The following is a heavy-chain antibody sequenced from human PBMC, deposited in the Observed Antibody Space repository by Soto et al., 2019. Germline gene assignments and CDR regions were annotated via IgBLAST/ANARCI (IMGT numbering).Heavy chain of an antibody. D-gene: IGHD2-15*01. CDR2: ISGSGGST. V-gene: IGHV3-23*01. J-gene: IGHJ3*02. CDR1: GFTFSSYA. CDR3: AKTVVAATCGFDAFDI. Sequence: EVQLLESGGGLVQPGGSLRLSCAASGFTFSSYAMSWVRQAPGKGLEWVSAISGSGGSTYYADSVKGRFTISRDNSKNTLYLQMNSLRAEDTAVYYCAKTVVAATCGFDAFDIWGQGTMVTVSS.